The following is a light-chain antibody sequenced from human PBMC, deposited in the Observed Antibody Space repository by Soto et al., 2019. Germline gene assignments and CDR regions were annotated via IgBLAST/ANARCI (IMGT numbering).Light chain of an antibody. CDR1: GSDVGSYNY. J-gene: IGLJ3*02. Sequence: QSVLTQPAPVSGSPGQSITLSCIGTGSDVGSYNYVSWYQQRPGKAPKLMIYEVNNRPSGVSDRFSGSKSANTASLTISGLQSEDEATYYCSSYTTDTIWVFGGGTKLTVL. CDR3: SSYTTDTIWV. V-gene: IGLV2-14*01. CDR2: EVN.